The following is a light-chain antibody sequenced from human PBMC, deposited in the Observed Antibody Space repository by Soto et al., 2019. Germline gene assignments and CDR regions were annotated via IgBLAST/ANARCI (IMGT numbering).Light chain of an antibody. CDR1: QSIGNY. Sequence: DIQMTQSPSSLSASVGDRVTITCRASQSIGNYLNWYRQKPGKAPELLIYAASNLETGVPSRFSGSGSGTDFTFTISSLQPEDIATYYCQQYDNLPITFGQGTRLEI. CDR3: QQYDNLPIT. V-gene: IGKV1-33*01. CDR2: AAS. J-gene: IGKJ5*01.